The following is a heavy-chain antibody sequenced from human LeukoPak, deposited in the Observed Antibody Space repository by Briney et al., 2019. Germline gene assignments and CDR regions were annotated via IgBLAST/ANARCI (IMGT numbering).Heavy chain of an antibody. CDR3: ARGYCSGGSCYSGDAFDI. CDR1: GFTFSSYS. V-gene: IGHV3-21*01. CDR2: ISTSSSYI. D-gene: IGHD2-15*01. Sequence: GGSLRLSCAASGFTFSSYSMNWVRQAPGKGLEWVSFISTSSSYIYYADSVKGRFTISRDNAKNSLYLQMNSLRADDTAVYYCARGYCSGGSCYSGDAFDIWGQGTMVTVSS. J-gene: IGHJ3*02.